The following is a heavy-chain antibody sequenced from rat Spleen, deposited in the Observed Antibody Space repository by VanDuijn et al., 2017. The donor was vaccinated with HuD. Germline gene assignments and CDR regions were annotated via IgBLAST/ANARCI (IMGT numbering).Heavy chain of an antibody. CDR2: VWASGNT. Sequence: QVQLKESGPGLVQPSQTLSLTCTVSGFSLTGNNVYWIRQAPGKSLMWMGTVWASGNTNFNSAVQSRLRISRDTSKSQVFLRMNSLQPEDTGTYYCVRHEPQDYFAYWGQGLLVTVSS. CDR1: GFSLTGNN. V-gene: IGHV2-72*01. J-gene: IGHJ2*01. CDR3: VRHEPQDYFAY.